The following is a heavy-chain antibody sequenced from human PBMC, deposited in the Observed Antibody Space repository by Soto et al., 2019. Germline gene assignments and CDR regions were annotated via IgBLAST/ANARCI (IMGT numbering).Heavy chain of an antibody. V-gene: IGHV3-23*01. CDR3: AKGHDGSGVNFDY. CDR2: ISGSGGST. J-gene: IGHJ4*02. D-gene: IGHD3-10*01. CDR1: GFTFSSYA. Sequence: RGSLRLSCAASGFTFSSYAMSWVRQAPGKGLEWVSAISGSGGSTYYADSVKGRFTISRDNSKNTLYLQMNSLRAEDTAVYYCAKGHDGSGVNFDYWGQGTLVTVSS.